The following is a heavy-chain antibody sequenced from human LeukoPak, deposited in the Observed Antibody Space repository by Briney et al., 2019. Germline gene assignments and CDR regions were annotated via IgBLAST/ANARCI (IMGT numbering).Heavy chain of an antibody. CDR1: GYTFIDYY. CDR3: AKEFYTTGGTVMDSQYYYYYGLDV. Sequence: ASVKVSCKASGYTFIDYYIHWVRHAPGQGLEWMGIINPSGGSTSYAQKFQGRVTMTRDTSTSTVYMELSSLRSDDTAVYYCAKEFYTTGGTVMDSQYYYYYGLDVWGQGTTVTVSS. V-gene: IGHV1-46*01. D-gene: IGHD2-2*02. J-gene: IGHJ6*02. CDR2: INPSGGST.